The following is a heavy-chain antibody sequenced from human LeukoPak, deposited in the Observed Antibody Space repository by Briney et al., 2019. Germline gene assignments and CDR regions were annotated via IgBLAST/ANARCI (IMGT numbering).Heavy chain of an antibody. Sequence: SETLSLTCTVSGGSISGYYWSWIRQPPGKGLEWIGYIYYSGSTNYNPSLKSRVTISVDTSKNQFSLKLSSVTAADTAVYYCARDTWFDPWGQGTLVTVSS. CDR3: ARDTWFDP. V-gene: IGHV4-59*01. CDR2: IYYSGST. CDR1: GGSISGYY. J-gene: IGHJ5*02.